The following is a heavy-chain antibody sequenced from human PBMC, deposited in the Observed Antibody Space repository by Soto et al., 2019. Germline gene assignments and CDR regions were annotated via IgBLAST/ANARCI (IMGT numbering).Heavy chain of an antibody. J-gene: IGHJ6*02. CDR3: ANYGDYYYGMDV. V-gene: IGHV3-30*18. CDR2: ISYDGSNK. D-gene: IGHD4-17*01. CDR1: GFTFSSYG. Sequence: QVQLVESGGGVVQPGRSLRLSCAASGFTFSSYGMHWVRQAPGTGLEWVAVISYDGSNKYYADSVKGRFTISRDNSKNTLYLQMNSLRAEDTAVYYCANYGDYYYGMDVWGQGTTVTVSS.